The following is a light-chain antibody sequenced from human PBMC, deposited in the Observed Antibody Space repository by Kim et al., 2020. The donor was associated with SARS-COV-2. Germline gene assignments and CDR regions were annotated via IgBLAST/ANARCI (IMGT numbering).Light chain of an antibody. V-gene: IGKV3-15*01. CDR2: RAS. CDR1: QSIGSN. J-gene: IGKJ2*01. CDR3: QQYNDWPPTYT. Sequence: EIVMTQYPATLSVSPGERVTLSCRASQSIGSNFAWYQHIPGQAPRLLIYRASTRATGVPARFTGSGSGTEFTLTISSLQSEDFAVYYCQQYNDWPPTYTFGQGTKLEI.